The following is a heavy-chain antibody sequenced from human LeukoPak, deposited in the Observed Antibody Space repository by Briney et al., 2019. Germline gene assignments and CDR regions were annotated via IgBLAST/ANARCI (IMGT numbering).Heavy chain of an antibody. V-gene: IGHV3-9*01. CDR3: AKDYSRFHSSWYFCYFDY. J-gene: IGHJ4*02. CDR1: GFTFDDYA. CDR2: ISWNSGSI. D-gene: IGHD6-13*01. Sequence: GGSLRLSCAASGFTFDDYAMHWVRHAPGKGLEWVSGISWNSGSIGYADSVKGRFTISRDNAKNSLYLQMNSLRAEDTALYYCAKDYSRFHSSWYFCYFDYWGQGTLVTVSS.